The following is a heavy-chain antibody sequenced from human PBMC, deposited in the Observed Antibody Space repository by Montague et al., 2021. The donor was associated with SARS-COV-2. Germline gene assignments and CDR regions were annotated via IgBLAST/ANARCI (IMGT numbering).Heavy chain of an antibody. CDR2: ISYSGST. V-gene: IGHV4-39*01. J-gene: IGHJ5*02. CDR1: SGSISPSDTHY. CDR3: PRHSTTHAFDP. Sequence: SETLSLTCVVSSGSISPSDTHYWGWVRQAPGKGLEWIATISYSGSTSYNPPLRSRVTISVDTSKNQISLNLRSVTAAGTSVYYCPRHSTTHAFDPWGQGILVTVSS. D-gene: IGHD1-1*01.